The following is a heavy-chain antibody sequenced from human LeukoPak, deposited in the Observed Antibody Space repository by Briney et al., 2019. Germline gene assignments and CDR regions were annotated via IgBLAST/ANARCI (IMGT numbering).Heavy chain of an antibody. CDR3: ARVEAVAGSYYYYGMDV. CDR2: ISAYNGNT. D-gene: IGHD6-19*01. CDR1: GYTFTSYG. Sequence: ASVKVSCKASGYTFTSYGISWVRQAPGQGLEWMGWISAYNGNTNYAQKLQGRVTMTTDTSTSTAYMELRSLRSDDTAVYYCARVEAVAGSYYYYGMDVWGQGTTVTVSS. V-gene: IGHV1-18*01. J-gene: IGHJ6*02.